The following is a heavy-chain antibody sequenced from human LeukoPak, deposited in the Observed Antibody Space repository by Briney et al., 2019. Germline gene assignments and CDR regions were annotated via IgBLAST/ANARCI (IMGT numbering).Heavy chain of an antibody. CDR1: AFSFSNYS. Sequence: GGSLRLPCVGSAFSFSNYSMHWVRQAPGKGLEWVSYISISSSTIYYADSVKGRFTISRDNAKNSLYLQMNNLGAGDTAVYYCARDVGYRSWFDPWGQGTLVTVSS. V-gene: IGHV3-48*01. CDR2: ISISSSTI. D-gene: IGHD5-18*01. J-gene: IGHJ5*02. CDR3: ARDVGYRSWFDP.